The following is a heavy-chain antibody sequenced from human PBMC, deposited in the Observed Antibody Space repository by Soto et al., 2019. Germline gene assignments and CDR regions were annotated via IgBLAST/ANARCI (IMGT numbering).Heavy chain of an antibody. V-gene: IGHV3-23*01. CDR3: AKGPVAGRSFDY. J-gene: IGHJ4*02. CDR1: EFTFRSYA. CDR2: VSPSGTNT. D-gene: IGHD6-19*01. Sequence: GGSLRLSCVVSEFTFRSYAVTWVRKAPGKGLDWVSTVSPSGTNTYYADSVKGRFTVSRDNSKDTLFLQMNSLRVEDTAVYYCAKGPVAGRSFDYWGQGTLVTVSS.